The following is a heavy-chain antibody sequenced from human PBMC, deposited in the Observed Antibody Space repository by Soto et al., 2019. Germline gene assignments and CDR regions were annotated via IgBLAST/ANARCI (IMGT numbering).Heavy chain of an antibody. CDR3: ARDSDYSSSCLGY. J-gene: IGHJ4*02. D-gene: IGHD6-13*01. V-gene: IGHV1-69*13. Sequence: ASVKVSCKASGGTFSSYAISWVRQAPGQGLEWMGGIIPIFGTANYAQKFQGRVTITADESTSTAYMELSSLRSEDTAVYYCARDSDYSSSCLGYWGQGTLVNVSS. CDR2: IIPIFGTA. CDR1: GGTFSSYA.